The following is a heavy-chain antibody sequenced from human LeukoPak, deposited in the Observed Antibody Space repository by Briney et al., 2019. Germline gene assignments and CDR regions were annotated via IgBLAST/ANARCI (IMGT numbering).Heavy chain of an antibody. J-gene: IGHJ4*02. D-gene: IGHD5-12*01. CDR1: GFTFSNYA. V-gene: IGHV3-23*01. Sequence: GGSLRLSCAAPGFTFSNYAMSWVRQAPGKGLEWVSTVSASGGSAYYADSVKGRFTFSRDNSKNTLYLQMNSLRADDTAVYYCAKTIPNSGYVIDYWGQGTLVTVPS. CDR2: VSASGGSA. CDR3: AKTIPNSGYVIDY.